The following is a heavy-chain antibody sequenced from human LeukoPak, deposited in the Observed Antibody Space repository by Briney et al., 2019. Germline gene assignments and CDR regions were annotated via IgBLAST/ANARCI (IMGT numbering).Heavy chain of an antibody. J-gene: IGHJ4*02. CDR2: INSDGSST. CDR3: ARSVAVVTATFGY. CDR1: GFTFNSYR. Sequence: GASLRLSCAASGFTFNSYRMHWVRQAPGKGLVWVSRINSDGSSTSYADSVKGRFTISRDNAKNTLYLQMNSLRAEDTAVYYCARSVAVVTATFGYWGQGTLVTVSS. D-gene: IGHD2-15*01. V-gene: IGHV3-74*01.